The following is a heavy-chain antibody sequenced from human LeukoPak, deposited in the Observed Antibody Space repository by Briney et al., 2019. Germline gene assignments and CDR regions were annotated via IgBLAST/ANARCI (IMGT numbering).Heavy chain of an antibody. D-gene: IGHD2-21*01. CDR2: IYYSGST. CDR1: GGSISSGDYY. CDR3: ARSRAAYCGGDCYPNWFDP. J-gene: IGHJ5*02. V-gene: IGHV4-30-4*08. Sequence: TSETLSLTCTVSGGSISSGDYYWSWIRQPPGKGLEWIGYIYYSGSTYYNPSLKSRVTISVDTSKNQFSLKLSSVTAADTAVYYCARSRAAYCGGDCYPNWFDPWGQGTLVTVSS.